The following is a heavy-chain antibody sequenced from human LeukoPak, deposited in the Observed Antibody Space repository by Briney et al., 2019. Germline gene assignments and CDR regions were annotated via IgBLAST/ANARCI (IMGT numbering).Heavy chain of an antibody. CDR1: GFTFGKYW. V-gene: IGHV3-53*01. Sequence: GGSLRLSCVASGFTFGKYWMSWVRQAPGKGLEWVSVIYSGGRTYYADSVKGRFTISRDNSKNTLYLQMNSLRAEDTAVYYCARDDIAAGGTTDLWGQGTLVTVSS. CDR3: ARDDIAAGGTTDL. J-gene: IGHJ5*02. D-gene: IGHD6-13*01. CDR2: IYSGGRT.